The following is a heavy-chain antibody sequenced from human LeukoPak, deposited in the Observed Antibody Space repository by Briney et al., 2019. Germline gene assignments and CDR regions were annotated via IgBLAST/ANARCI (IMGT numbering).Heavy chain of an antibody. CDR3: ARVEEFCSSGSCYLGWFDP. D-gene: IGHD2-15*01. Sequence: SETLSLTCNVSGGSISSGRYYWSWIRQPAGKGLEWIGRIYTRGSTNYNPSLKSRVTISLDTSKNQFSLKLRSVTAADTAVYYCARVEEFCSSGSCYLGWFDPWGQGTLVTVSS. J-gene: IGHJ5*02. CDR1: GGSISSGRYY. CDR2: IYTRGST. V-gene: IGHV4-61*02.